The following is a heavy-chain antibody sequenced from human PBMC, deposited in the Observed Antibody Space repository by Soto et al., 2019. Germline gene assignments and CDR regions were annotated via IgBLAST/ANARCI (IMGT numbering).Heavy chain of an antibody. CDR1: CYTFTSYG. CDR2: ISAYNGNT. Sequence: ASVKVSCKASCYTFTSYGISWVRQATGQGLEWMGWISAYNGNTNYAQKLQGRVTMTTDTSTSTAYMELRSLRSDDTAVYYCARLESYGDYDAFDIWGQGTMVTVSS. J-gene: IGHJ3*02. V-gene: IGHV1-18*01. CDR3: ARLESYGDYDAFDI. D-gene: IGHD4-17*01.